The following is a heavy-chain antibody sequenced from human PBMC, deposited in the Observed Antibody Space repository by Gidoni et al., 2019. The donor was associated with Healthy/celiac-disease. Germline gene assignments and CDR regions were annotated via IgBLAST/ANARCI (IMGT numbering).Heavy chain of an antibody. V-gene: IGHV4-59*01. CDR1: GGSISSYY. CDR3: ARDINDRDEVPGGGMDV. CDR2: IYYSGST. D-gene: IGHD1-20*01. J-gene: IGHJ6*02. Sequence: QVQLQESGPGLVKPSETLSLTCTVSGGSISSYYWSWSRQPPGKGLEWIGYIYYSGSTNYNPSLKSRVTISVDTSKNQFSLKLSSVTAADTAVYYCARDINDRDEVPGGGMDVWGQGTTVTVSS.